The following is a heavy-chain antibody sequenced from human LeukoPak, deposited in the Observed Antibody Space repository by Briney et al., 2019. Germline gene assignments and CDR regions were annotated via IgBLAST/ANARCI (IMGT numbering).Heavy chain of an antibody. D-gene: IGHD4-23*01. CDR3: AREARGGKGYYFDH. CDR1: GGSISSYY. Sequence: SETLSLTCTVSGGSISSYYWSWIRQPPGKELEWFGYIYSSGSTNYNPSLKSRVTISVDTSKNQFSLRLSSVTAADTAVYYCAREARGGKGYYFDHWGQGTLVTVSS. J-gene: IGHJ4*02. V-gene: IGHV4-59*01. CDR2: IYSSGST.